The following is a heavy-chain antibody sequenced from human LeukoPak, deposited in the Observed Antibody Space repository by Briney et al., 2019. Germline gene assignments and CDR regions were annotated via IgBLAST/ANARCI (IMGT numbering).Heavy chain of an antibody. J-gene: IGHJ4*02. Sequence: GRSLRLSCAASGFTFDDYAMHWVRQAPGKGLEWVSGTSWNSGSIGYADSVKGRFTISRDNAKNSLYMQMNSLRAEDTALYYCAKDPYSSSSLRFDYWGQGTLVTVSS. CDR2: TSWNSGSI. V-gene: IGHV3-9*01. D-gene: IGHD6-6*01. CDR1: GFTFDDYA. CDR3: AKDPYSSSSLRFDY.